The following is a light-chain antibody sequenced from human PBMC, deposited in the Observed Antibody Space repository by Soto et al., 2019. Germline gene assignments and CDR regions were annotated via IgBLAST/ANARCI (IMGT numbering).Light chain of an antibody. J-gene: IGLJ3*02. Sequence: QSGLTQPRSVSGSPGQSVTISCTGTSSDVGGYNYVSWYQQHPGKAPKLMIYDVTTRPSGVPDRFSGSKSGNTASLTISGLQAEDEADYLCSSHAGSTVVF. CDR1: SSDVGGYNY. CDR3: SSHAGSTVV. V-gene: IGLV2-11*01. CDR2: DVT.